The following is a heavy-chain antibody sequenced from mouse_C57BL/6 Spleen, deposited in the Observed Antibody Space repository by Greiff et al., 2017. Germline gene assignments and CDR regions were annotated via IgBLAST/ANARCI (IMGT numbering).Heavy chain of an antibody. CDR2: IDPSDSET. V-gene: IGHV1-52*01. J-gene: IGHJ4*01. CDR3: ARGYYYAMDY. Sequence: QVQLQQPGAELVRPGSSVKLSCKASGYTFTSYWMHWVKQRPIQGLEWIGNIDPSDSETHYNQKFKDKATLTVDKSSSTAYMQLSSLTSEDSAVYYWARGYYYAMDYWGQGTSVTVSS. CDR1: GYTFTSYW.